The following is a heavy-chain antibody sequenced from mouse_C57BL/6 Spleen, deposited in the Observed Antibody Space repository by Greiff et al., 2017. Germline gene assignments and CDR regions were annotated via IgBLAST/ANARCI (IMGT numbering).Heavy chain of an antibody. CDR3: SRSGGITGTSYFDY. J-gene: IGHJ2*01. D-gene: IGHD4-1*01. CDR2: IDPNSGGT. V-gene: IGHV1-72*01. CDR1: GYTFTSYW. Sequence: QVQLKQPGAELVKPGASVKLSCKASGYTFTSYWMHWVKQRPGRGLEWIGRIDPNSGGTKYNEKFKSTATLSVDKPSSTAYMQRSILTSEYSAVYFCSRSGGITGTSYFDYWGQGTTLTVSS.